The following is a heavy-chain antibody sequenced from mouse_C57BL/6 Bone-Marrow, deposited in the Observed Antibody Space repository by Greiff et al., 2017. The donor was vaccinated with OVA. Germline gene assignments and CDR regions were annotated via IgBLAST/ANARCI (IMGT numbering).Heavy chain of an antibody. V-gene: IGHV5-9*01. J-gene: IGHJ2*01. CDR1: GFTFSSYT. CDR2: ISGGGGNT. D-gene: IGHD2-1*01. Sequence: EVQRVESGGGLVKPGGSLKLSCAASGFTFSSYTMSWVRQTPEKRLEWVATISGGGGNTYYPDSVKGRFTISRDNAKNTLYLQMSSLRSEDTALYYCARHRDGNSPFDYWGQGTTLTVSS. CDR3: ARHRDGNSPFDY.